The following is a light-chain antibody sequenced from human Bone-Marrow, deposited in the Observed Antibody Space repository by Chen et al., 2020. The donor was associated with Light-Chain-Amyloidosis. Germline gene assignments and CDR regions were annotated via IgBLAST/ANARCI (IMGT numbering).Light chain of an antibody. J-gene: IGLJ2*01. CDR3: QSYDTALLSLV. CDR2: DSD. CDR1: RYNLGAGYD. V-gene: IGLV1-40*01. Sequence: QSVLTQPPSMSAAPGQRVTIPCTGSRYNLGAGYDVHWYQQLPGTSPKLLIYDSDIRPSGVPDRFSASKSGTSASLSITGLQVADEADYYCQSYDTALLSLVFGGGTKLTV.